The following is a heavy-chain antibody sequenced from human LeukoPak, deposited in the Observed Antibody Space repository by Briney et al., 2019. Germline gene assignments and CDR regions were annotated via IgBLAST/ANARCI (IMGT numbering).Heavy chain of an antibody. CDR1: GFTFSKNA. V-gene: IGHV3-23*01. Sequence: GGSLRLSCAASGFTFSKNAMSWVRQAPGKGLEWVSSITSSGSATCYADSVKGRFTISRDNSKNTLYLQMNGLRAEDTAVYYCARGVDVWGNYRQYYFDYWGQETLVTVSS. CDR2: ITSSGSAT. J-gene: IGHJ4*02. CDR3: ARGVDVWGNYRQYYFDY. D-gene: IGHD3-16*02.